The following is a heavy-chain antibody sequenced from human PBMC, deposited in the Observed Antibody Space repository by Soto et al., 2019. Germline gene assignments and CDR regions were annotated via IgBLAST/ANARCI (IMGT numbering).Heavy chain of an antibody. CDR3: ARSEVGYYYYYYMDV. CDR1: GGSISSYY. CDR2: IYYSGST. D-gene: IGHD1-26*01. V-gene: IGHV4-59*08. Sequence: QVQLQESGPGLVKPSETLSLTCTVSGGSISSYYWSWIRQPPGKGLEWIGYIYYSGSTNYNPSLKSRVNIPVDPSKNQFSLKLSSVTAADTAVYYCARSEVGYYYYYYMDVWGKGTTVTVSS. J-gene: IGHJ6*03.